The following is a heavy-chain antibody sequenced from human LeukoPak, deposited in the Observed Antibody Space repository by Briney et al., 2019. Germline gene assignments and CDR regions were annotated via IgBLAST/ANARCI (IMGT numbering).Heavy chain of an antibody. J-gene: IGHJ5*02. CDR1: GYTFTGYY. D-gene: IGHD6-6*01. Sequence: GASVKVSCKASGYTFTGYYMHWVRQAPGQGLEWMGWINPNSGGTNYAQKFQGRVTMTRDTSISTAYMELSRLRSDDTAVYYCARVPGSSPYNWFDPWGQGTLVTVSS. V-gene: IGHV1-2*02. CDR3: ARVPGSSPYNWFDP. CDR2: INPNSGGT.